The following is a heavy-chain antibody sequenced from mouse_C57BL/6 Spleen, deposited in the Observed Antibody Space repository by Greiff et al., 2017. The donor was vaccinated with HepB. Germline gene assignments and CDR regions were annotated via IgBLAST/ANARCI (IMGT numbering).Heavy chain of an antibody. J-gene: IGHJ2*01. Sequence: QVQLQQSGAELVKPGASVKMSCKASGYTFTSYWITWVKQRPGQGLGWIGDIYPGSGSTNYNEKFKSKATLTVDTSSSTAYMQLSSLTSEDSAVYYCARSKYDYDYFDYWGQGTTLTVSS. V-gene: IGHV1-55*01. CDR2: IYPGSGST. D-gene: IGHD2-4*01. CDR3: ARSKYDYDYFDY. CDR1: GYTFTSYW.